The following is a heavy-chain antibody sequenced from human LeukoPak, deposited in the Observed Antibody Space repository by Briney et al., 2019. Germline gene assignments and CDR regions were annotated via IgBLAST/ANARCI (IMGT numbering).Heavy chain of an antibody. J-gene: IGHJ4*02. CDR1: GGSISSGDYY. CDR3: ARASSMIVVWFDY. D-gene: IGHD3-22*01. CDR2: IYYSGST. Sequence: SQTLSLTCTVSGGSISSGDYYWSWIRQPPGKGLEWIGYIYYSGSTYYNPSLKSRVTISVDTSKNQFSLKLSSVTVADTAVYYCARASSMIVVWFDYWGQGTLVTVSS. V-gene: IGHV4-30-4*01.